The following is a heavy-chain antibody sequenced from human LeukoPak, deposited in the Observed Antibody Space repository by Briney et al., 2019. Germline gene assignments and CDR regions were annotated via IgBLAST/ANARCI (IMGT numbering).Heavy chain of an antibody. V-gene: IGHV3-49*04. D-gene: IGHD2-21*02. CDR3: TRAYRGGDCYFQH. CDR2: IRSKAYGGTT. Sequence: GGSLRLSCTASGFSIGDYAMSWVRQAPGKGLEWVVFIRSKAYGGTTEYAASVKGRFTISRDDSKSIAYLQMNSLKTEDTAVYYCTRAYRGGDCYFQHWGQGTLVTVSS. CDR1: GFSIGDYA. J-gene: IGHJ1*01.